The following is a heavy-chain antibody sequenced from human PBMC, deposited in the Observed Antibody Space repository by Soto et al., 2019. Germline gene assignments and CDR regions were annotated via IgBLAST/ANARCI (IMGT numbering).Heavy chain of an antibody. CDR3: ARRYYYDSSGYYYDY. D-gene: IGHD3-22*01. CDR2: IYYSGST. CDR1: GGSISSYY. Sequence: SETLSLTCTVSGGSISSYYWSWIRQPPGKGLEWIGYIYYSGSTNYNPSLKSRVTISVDTSKNQFSLKLSSVTAADTAVYYCARRYYYDSSGYYYDYWGQGTLVTVSS. J-gene: IGHJ4*02. V-gene: IGHV4-59*01.